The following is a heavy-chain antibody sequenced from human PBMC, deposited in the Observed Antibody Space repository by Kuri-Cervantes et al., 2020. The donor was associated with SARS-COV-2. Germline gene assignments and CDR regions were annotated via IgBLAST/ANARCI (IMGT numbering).Heavy chain of an antibody. CDR2: IYYSGST. J-gene: IGHJ6*02. V-gene: IGHV4-59*01. CDR1: GGSISSYY. CDR3: ARDGRIGLDV. D-gene: IGHD2-15*01. Sequence: SETRSLTCTVSGGSISSYYWSWIRQPPGKGLEWIGYIYYSGSTNYNPSLKSRVTISVDTSKNQFSLKLSSVTAADTAVYYCARDGRIGLDVWGQGTTVTVSS.